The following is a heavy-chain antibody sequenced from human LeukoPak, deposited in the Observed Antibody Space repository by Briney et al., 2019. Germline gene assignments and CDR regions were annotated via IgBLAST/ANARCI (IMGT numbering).Heavy chain of an antibody. CDR3: ARDSRITMIMGYEDY. Sequence: GASVKVSCKASGYTFTGYYMHWVRQAPGQGLEWMGWINPNSGGTNYAQKFQGRVTMTRDTSISTAYMELSRLRSDDTAIYYCARDSRITMIMGYEDYWGQGTLVTVSS. CDR1: GYTFTGYY. J-gene: IGHJ4*02. V-gene: IGHV1-2*02. CDR2: INPNSGGT. D-gene: IGHD3-22*01.